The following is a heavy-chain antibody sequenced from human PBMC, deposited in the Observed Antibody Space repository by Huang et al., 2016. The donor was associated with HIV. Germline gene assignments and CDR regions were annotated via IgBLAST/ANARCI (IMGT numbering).Heavy chain of an antibody. J-gene: IGHJ4*02. CDR1: GYTLTTYA. V-gene: IGHV7-4-1*02. CDR3: ARDPGSGWYNGDY. D-gene: IGHD6-19*01. CDR2: INTNTGNP. Sequence: QVQLVQSGSELKKPGASVKVSCKASGYTLTTYAINWVRQAPGQGLEWMGWINTNTGNPMYAQDFTGRFVFSLDTSVSTAYLQISSLKSEDTAVYYCARDPGSGWYNGDYWGQGTLVTVSS.